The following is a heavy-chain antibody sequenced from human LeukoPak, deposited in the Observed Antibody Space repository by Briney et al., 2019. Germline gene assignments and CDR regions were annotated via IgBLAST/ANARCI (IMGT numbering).Heavy chain of an antibody. Sequence: SETLSLTCTVSGGSISSGGYYWSWIRQHPGKGLEWIGYIYYSGSTYYNPSLKSRVTISVDTSKNQFSLKLSSVTAADTAVYYCARVRSHPTIFGVVRAFDIWGQGTMVTVSS. CDR3: ARVRSHPTIFGVVRAFDI. CDR2: IYYSGST. D-gene: IGHD3-3*01. V-gene: IGHV4-31*03. J-gene: IGHJ3*02. CDR1: GGSISSGGYY.